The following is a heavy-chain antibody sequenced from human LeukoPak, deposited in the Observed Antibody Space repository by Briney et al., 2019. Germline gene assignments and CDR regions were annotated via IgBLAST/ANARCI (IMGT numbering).Heavy chain of an antibody. CDR2: IIPIFGIA. D-gene: IGHD3-10*01. J-gene: IGHJ6*02. CDR3: ASTTMVRGVHYGMDV. Sequence: ASVKVSCKASGGTFSSYAISWVRQAPGQGLEWMGRIIPIFGIANYAQKFQGRVTITADKSTSTAYMELSSLRSEDTAVYYCASTTMVRGVHYGMDVWGQGTLVTVSS. CDR1: GGTFSSYA. V-gene: IGHV1-69*04.